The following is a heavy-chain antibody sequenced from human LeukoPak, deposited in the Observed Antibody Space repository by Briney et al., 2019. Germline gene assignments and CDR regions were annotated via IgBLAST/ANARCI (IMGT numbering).Heavy chain of an antibody. V-gene: IGHV4-61*02. Sequence: SETLSLTCTVSGGSINSGSYYWSWIRQPAGKGLEWIGRTYISGSTNYNPSLNSRVTISVDTSKNQFSLKLSSVTAADTAVYYCARVRFLEWSHYYMDVWGKGTTVTVSS. CDR3: ARVRFLEWSHYYMDV. CDR1: GGSINSGSYY. D-gene: IGHD3-3*01. J-gene: IGHJ6*03. CDR2: TYISGST.